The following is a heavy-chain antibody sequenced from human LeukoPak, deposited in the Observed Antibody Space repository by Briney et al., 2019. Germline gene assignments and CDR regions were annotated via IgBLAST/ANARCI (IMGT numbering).Heavy chain of an antibody. CDR1: GYTFTGYY. CDR2: INPNSGGT. Sequence: GASVKVSCKASGYTFTGYYMHWVRQAPGQGLEWMGWINPNSGGTNYAQKFQGRVTMTRDTSISTAYMELSRLRSDDTAVYYCARVEQLVVGSLDYWGQGTLVTVSS. CDR3: ARVEQLVVGSLDY. V-gene: IGHV1-2*02. J-gene: IGHJ4*02. D-gene: IGHD6-13*01.